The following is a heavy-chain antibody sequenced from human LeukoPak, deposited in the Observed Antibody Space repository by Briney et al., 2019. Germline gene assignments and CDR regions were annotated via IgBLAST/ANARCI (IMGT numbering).Heavy chain of an antibody. Sequence: GGSLRLSCAASGFTFSSYWMSWVRQAPGKGLEWVANIKQDGSEKYYVDSVKGRFTISRDNSKNTLYLQMNSLRAEDTAVYYCAKTIVALVFDIWGQGTMVTVSS. V-gene: IGHV3-7*03. J-gene: IGHJ3*02. CDR2: IKQDGSEK. CDR1: GFTFSSYW. D-gene: IGHD2-15*01. CDR3: AKTIVALVFDI.